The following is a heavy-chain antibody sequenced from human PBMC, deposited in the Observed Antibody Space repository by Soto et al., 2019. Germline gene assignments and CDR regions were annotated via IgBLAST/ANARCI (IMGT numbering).Heavy chain of an antibody. Sequence: SETLSLTCAVYGGSFSGYYWTWIRQPPGKGLEWIGEIYHSGSTTYNPSLKSRVTISVDTSKKQSSLKLRSVTAADTAAYYCARSAPQPAAISVASYIWGQGTMVTVSS. CDR1: GGSFSGYY. J-gene: IGHJ3*02. D-gene: IGHD2-2*01. CDR2: IYHSGST. CDR3: ARSAPQPAAISVASYI. V-gene: IGHV4-34*01.